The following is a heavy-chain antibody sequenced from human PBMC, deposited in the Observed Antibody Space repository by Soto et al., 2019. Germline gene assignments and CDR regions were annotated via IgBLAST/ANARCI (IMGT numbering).Heavy chain of an antibody. CDR3: ARPPTFYDYGVPVGY. V-gene: IGHV3-11*01. CDR1: GFTFSDYY. D-gene: IGHD4-17*01. J-gene: IGHJ4*02. Sequence: GGSLRLSCAASGFTFSDYYMSWIRQAPGKGLEWVSYISSSGSTIYYADSVKGRFTISRDNAKNSLYLQMNSLRAEDTAVYYCARPPTFYDYGVPVGYWGQGTLVTVSS. CDR2: ISSSGSTI.